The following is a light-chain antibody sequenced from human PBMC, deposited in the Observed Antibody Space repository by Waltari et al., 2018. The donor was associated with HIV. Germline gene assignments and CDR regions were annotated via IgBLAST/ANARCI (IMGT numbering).Light chain of an antibody. V-gene: IGLV2-14*03. CDR2: DVA. J-gene: IGLJ3*02. CDR3: SSFTTSSTGV. CDR1: SSDYS. Sequence: QSALTQPASVSGSPGQSITISCTGISSDYSVSWYQQHPGRAPNLMIYDVANRPSGVSSRFSGSKSGHTASLTISGLQADDEADYYCSSFTTSSTGVFGGGTKLTVL.